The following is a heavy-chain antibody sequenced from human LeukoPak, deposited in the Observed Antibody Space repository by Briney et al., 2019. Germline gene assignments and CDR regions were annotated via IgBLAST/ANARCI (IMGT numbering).Heavy chain of an antibody. V-gene: IGHV3-48*01. Sequence: GGSLRLSCAASGFTFSSYSMNWVRQAPGKGLEWVSYISSSSSTIYYADAVKGRFSISRDNSKNTVYLQMNSLRAEDTALYYCAKESVTTTYYYYMDVWGTGTTVTVSS. J-gene: IGHJ6*03. D-gene: IGHD4-11*01. CDR2: ISSSSSTI. CDR1: GFTFSSYS. CDR3: AKESVTTTYYYYMDV.